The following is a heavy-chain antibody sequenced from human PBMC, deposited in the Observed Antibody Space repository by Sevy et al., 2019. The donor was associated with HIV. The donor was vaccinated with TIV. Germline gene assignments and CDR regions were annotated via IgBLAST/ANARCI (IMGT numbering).Heavy chain of an antibody. J-gene: IGHJ4*02. D-gene: IGHD3-22*01. CDR2: ISYDGSNK. V-gene: IGHV3-30-3*01. Sequence: GGFLRLSCAASGFTFSSYAMRWVRQAPGKGLEWVAVISYDGSNKYYADSVKGRFTISRDNSKNTLYLQMNSLRAEDTAVYYCARVNSGIVVVISPQYYFDYWGQGTLVTVSS. CDR3: ARVNSGIVVVISPQYYFDY. CDR1: GFTFSSYA.